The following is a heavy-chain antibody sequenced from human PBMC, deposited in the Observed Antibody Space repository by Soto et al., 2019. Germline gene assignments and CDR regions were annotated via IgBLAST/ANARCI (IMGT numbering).Heavy chain of an antibody. CDR3: AKDLRGYGYYDY. J-gene: IGHJ4*02. D-gene: IGHD4-17*01. V-gene: IGHV3-23*01. CDR1: GFTFYNYA. CDR2: ISGNGRGT. Sequence: EVQLLESGGGLVQPGGSLRLSCAASGFTFYNYAMSWVRQAPGKGLEWVSAISGNGRGTYYADSVKGRFTISRDNSKSTQSLQMDILRIEDTAVYYCAKDLRGYGYYDYWGQGTLVTVSS.